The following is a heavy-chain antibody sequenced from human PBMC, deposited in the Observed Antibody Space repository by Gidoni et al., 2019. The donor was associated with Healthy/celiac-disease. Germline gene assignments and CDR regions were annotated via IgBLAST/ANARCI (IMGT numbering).Heavy chain of an antibody. Sequence: HVHLQESGPVLVKPSETLSLTCTVSGASIRSYYCSWIRQPPGKGLEWIGYIYYRGSTNYNPALKGRCTISVDTSKNQFSLKLSSVTAADTAVYYCAREVRSYTPYGGGDCFWFDPWGQGTLVTVSS. CDR2: IYYRGST. D-gene: IGHD2-21*02. CDR1: GASIRSYY. V-gene: IGHV4-59*01. CDR3: AREVRSYTPYGGGDCFWFDP. J-gene: IGHJ5*02.